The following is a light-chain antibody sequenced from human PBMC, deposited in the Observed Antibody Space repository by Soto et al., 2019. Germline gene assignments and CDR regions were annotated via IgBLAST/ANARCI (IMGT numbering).Light chain of an antibody. CDR3: QQYNDWPRT. J-gene: IGKJ1*01. V-gene: IGKV3-15*01. CDR2: GAS. Sequence: DIVMTQSPATLSVSPGERATLSCRASQSVSSNLAWYQQKRGQAPRLLMYGASTRATGIPVRFSGSGSGTEFTLFISRLQSEDFAVYYCQQYNDWPRTFGQGTKVEIK. CDR1: QSVSSN.